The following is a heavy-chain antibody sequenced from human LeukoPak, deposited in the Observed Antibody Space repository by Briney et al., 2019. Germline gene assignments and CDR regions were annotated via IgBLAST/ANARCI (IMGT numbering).Heavy chain of an antibody. D-gene: IGHD2-2*01. Sequence: GGSLRLSCAASGFTFSSYRMNWVRQAPGKGLEWVSSISSSSYISYADSMKGRFTISRDNAKNSLYLQMSSLRVEDTAVYYCARDDVAPAATFFYYSYMTSGAKGPRSPSP. CDR1: GFTFSSYR. V-gene: IGHV3-21*01. CDR3: ARDDVAPAATFFYYSYMTS. CDR2: ISSSSYI. J-gene: IGHJ6*03.